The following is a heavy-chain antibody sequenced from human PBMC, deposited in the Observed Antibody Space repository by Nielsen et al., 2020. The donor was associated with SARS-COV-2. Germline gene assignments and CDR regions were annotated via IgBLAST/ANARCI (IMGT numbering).Heavy chain of an antibody. J-gene: IGHJ3*02. Sequence: ASVKVSCKASGYTFTSYGISWVRQAPGQGLEWMGWISAYNGNTNYAQKLQGRVTMTTDTSTSTAYMELRSLRSDDTAVYYCARVRVVGSCRHAFDIWGQGTMVTVSS. V-gene: IGHV1-18*01. CDR3: ARVRVVGSCRHAFDI. CDR2: ISAYNGNT. CDR1: GYTFTSYG. D-gene: IGHD1-26*01.